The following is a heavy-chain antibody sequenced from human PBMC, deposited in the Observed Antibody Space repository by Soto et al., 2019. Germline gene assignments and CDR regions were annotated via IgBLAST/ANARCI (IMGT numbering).Heavy chain of an antibody. V-gene: IGHV1-69*13. CDR2: IIPIFGTA. CDR1: GGTFSSYA. Sequence: ASVKVSCKASGGTFSSYAISWVRQAPGQGLEWMGGIIPIFGTANYAQKFQGRVTITADESTSTAYMELSSLRSEDTAVYYCARSLNYYDSSGPIDYWGLGTLVTVSS. D-gene: IGHD3-22*01. J-gene: IGHJ4*02. CDR3: ARSLNYYDSSGPIDY.